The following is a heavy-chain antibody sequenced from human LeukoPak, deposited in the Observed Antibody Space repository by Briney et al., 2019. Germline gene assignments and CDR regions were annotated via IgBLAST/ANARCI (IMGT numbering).Heavy chain of an antibody. CDR1: GYTFTSYG. J-gene: IGHJ5*02. CDR2: ISAYNGNT. V-gene: IGHV1-18*04. Sequence: ASVKVSCKASGYTFTSYGISWVRQAPGQGLEWMGWISAYNGNTNYAQKLQGRVTMTTDTSTSTAYMELRSLRSDDTAVYYCAREAHYDILTGRGWFDPWGRGTLVTVSS. D-gene: IGHD3-9*01. CDR3: AREAHYDILTGRGWFDP.